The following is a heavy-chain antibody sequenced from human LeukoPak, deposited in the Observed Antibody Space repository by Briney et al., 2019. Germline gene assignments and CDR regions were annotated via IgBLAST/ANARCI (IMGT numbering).Heavy chain of an antibody. D-gene: IGHD3-22*01. CDR2: IYYSGST. CDR1: GGSISSGGYY. V-gene: IGHV4-31*03. Sequence: SQTLSLTCTVSGGSISSGGYYWSWIRQHPGKGLEWIGYIYYSGSTYYNPSLKSRVTISVDTSKNQFSLKLSSVTAADTAVYYCARGSYYDSSGYDWFDPWGQVTLVTVSS. J-gene: IGHJ5*02. CDR3: ARGSYYDSSGYDWFDP.